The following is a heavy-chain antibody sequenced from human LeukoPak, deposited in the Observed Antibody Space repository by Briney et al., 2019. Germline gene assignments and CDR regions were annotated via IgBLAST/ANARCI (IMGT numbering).Heavy chain of an antibody. CDR1: GGSISSGSYS. V-gene: IGHV4-61*02. CDR2: IYSSGST. D-gene: IGHD2-2*01. CDR3: VGVVVPGWCDP. Sequence: SETLSLTCTVSGGSISSGSYSWTWIRQPAGKGLEWIVRIYSSGSTNYNPSLRSRVTISVDMSKTDFFLMLSSVTATDTAVYYCVGVVVPGWCDPWGQGNLVTVSS. J-gene: IGHJ5*02.